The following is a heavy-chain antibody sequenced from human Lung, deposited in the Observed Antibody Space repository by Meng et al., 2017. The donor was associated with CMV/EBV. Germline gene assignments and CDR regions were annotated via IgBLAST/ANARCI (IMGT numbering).Heavy chain of an antibody. J-gene: IGHJ6*02. CDR3: AREIICTGGSCYSSGLRFYYVLDV. Sequence: GESLKISCAASGFTFSGYAMTWVRQAPGKGLEWVAAINNNGDNTYYADSVKGRFTITRDNSKNNLYLQMNSLRSEDTAKYYCAREIICTGGSCYSSGLRFYYVLDVWGQGTTVTVSS. D-gene: IGHD2-15*01. V-gene: IGHV3-23*01. CDR2: INNNGDNT. CDR1: GFTFSGYA.